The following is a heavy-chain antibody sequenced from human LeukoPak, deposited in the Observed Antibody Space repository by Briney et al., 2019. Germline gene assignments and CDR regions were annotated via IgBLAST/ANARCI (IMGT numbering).Heavy chain of an antibody. J-gene: IGHJ4*02. D-gene: IGHD1-20*01. CDR2: IYYSGST. CDR1: GGSISSYY. CDR3: ARGGPYNWNAYFDY. Sequence: SETLSLTCTVSGGSISSYYWSWIRQPPGKGLEWIGYIYYSGSTNYNPSLKSRVTISVDTSKNQFSLKLSSVTAADTAVYYCARGGPYNWNAYFDYWGQGTLVTVSS. V-gene: IGHV4-59*01.